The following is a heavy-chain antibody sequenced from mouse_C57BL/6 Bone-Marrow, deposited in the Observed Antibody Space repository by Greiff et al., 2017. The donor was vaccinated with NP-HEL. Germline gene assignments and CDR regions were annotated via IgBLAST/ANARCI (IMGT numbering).Heavy chain of an antibody. D-gene: IGHD2-4*01. Sequence: EVKLMESGGGLVQSGRSLRLSCATSGFTFSDFYMEWVRQAPGKGLEWIAASRNKANDYTTEYSASVKGRFIVSRDTSQSILYLQMNALRAEDTAIYYCARDAAYYEYDSWYFDVWGTGTTVTVSS. CDR3: ARDAAYYEYDSWYFDV. CDR1: GFTFSDFY. V-gene: IGHV7-1*01. J-gene: IGHJ1*03. CDR2: SRNKANDYTT.